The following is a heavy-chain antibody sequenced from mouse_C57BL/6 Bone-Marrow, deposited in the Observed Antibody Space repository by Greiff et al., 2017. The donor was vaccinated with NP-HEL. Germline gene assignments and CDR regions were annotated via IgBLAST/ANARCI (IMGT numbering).Heavy chain of an antibody. CDR3: ANYGNSLTEDY. D-gene: IGHD2-1*01. J-gene: IGHJ2*01. Sequence: QVQLQQSGAELVKPGASVMLSCKASGYTFTSYWMQWVKQRPGQGLEWIGEIDPSDSYTNYNQKFKGKATLTVDTSSSTAYMQLSSLTSEDSAVYYCANYGNSLTEDYWGQGTTLTVSS. V-gene: IGHV1-50*01. CDR2: IDPSDSYT. CDR1: GYTFTSYW.